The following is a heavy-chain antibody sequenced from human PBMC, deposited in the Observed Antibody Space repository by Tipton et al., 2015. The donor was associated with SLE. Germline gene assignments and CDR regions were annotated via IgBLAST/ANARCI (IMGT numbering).Heavy chain of an antibody. Sequence: SLRLSCAASGFTFSSYGMHWVRQAPGKGLEWVAFIRYDGSNKNYADSVKGRFTISRDNSKNTLYLQMNSLRAEDTAVYYCATRRDGYNYGGFDIWGQGTMVTVSS. CDR2: IRYDGSNK. V-gene: IGHV3-30*02. CDR1: GFTFSSYG. CDR3: ATRRDGYNYGGFDI. J-gene: IGHJ3*02. D-gene: IGHD5-24*01.